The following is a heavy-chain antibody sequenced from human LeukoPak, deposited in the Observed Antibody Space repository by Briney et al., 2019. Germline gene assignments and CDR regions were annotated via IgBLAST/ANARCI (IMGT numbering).Heavy chain of an antibody. CDR3: ARAGYHSGYGFDY. CDR2: IYYSGST. J-gene: IGHJ4*02. Sequence: TSETLSLTCTVSGGSISSYYWSWIRQPPGKGLEWIGYIYYSGSTNYNPSLKSRVTISVDKSKNQFSLKLSSVTAADTAVYYCARAGYHSGYGFDYWGQGTLVTVSS. V-gene: IGHV4-59*12. CDR1: GGSISSYY. D-gene: IGHD5-12*01.